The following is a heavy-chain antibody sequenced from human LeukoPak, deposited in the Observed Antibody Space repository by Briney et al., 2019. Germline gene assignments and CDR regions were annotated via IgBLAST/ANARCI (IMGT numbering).Heavy chain of an antibody. CDR2: ISASGGPT. Sequence: QPGGSLRLSCAASGFTFSTYAMSWVRQAPGKGLEWVSVISASGGPTYYADSVKGRFTISRDNSKNTLYLQMNSLRAEDTAVYYCARDRCSSNRCHNWFDPWGQGTLVTVSS. V-gene: IGHV3-23*01. CDR3: ARDRCSSNRCHNWFDP. J-gene: IGHJ5*02. CDR1: GFTFSTYA. D-gene: IGHD2-2*01.